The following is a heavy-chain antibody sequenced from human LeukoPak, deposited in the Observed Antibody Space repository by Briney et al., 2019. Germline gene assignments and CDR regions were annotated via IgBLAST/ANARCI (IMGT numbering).Heavy chain of an antibody. CDR1: GYSFANYA. V-gene: IGHV1-18*01. J-gene: IGHJ4*02. Sequence: ASVKVSCKASGYSFANYAISWVRQAPGQGLEWMGWISRHFDSTKYAQNLQGRVTMTTDTSTSTTYMELRSLRSDDTAVYYCAREGELNKVTPVFDRWGQGTLVTVSS. CDR3: AREGELNKVTPVFDR. CDR2: ISRHFDST. D-gene: IGHD4-17*01.